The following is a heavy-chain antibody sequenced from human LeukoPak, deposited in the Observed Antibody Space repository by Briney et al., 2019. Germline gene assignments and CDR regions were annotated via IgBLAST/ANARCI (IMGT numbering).Heavy chain of an antibody. D-gene: IGHD4-17*01. Sequence: PGGSLRLSCAASGFTLSTYAMSWVRQTPGKGLEWVAATSSSDAGTYHADSVRGRFTISRDNSMNTLYLQMNSLRAEDTGVYYCAKARGTDYGDYVIFDCWGQGTRVTVSS. CDR3: AKARGTDYGDYVIFDC. CDR2: TSSSDAGT. V-gene: IGHV3-23*01. CDR1: GFTLSTYA. J-gene: IGHJ4*02.